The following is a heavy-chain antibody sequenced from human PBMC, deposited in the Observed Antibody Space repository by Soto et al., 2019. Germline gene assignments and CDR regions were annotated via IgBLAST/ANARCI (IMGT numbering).Heavy chain of an antibody. V-gene: IGHV4-59*01. CDR1: GGSISPYY. Sequence: QVQLQESGPGLVKLSETLSLTCTVSGGSISPYYWSWIRQPPGKGLEWIGYVYYSGNTNYNPSLESRVTISVDTSRNRFSLILISATAADTAVYYCARKGVAASYAHYYVDVWGRGTAVTVSS. CDR2: VYYSGNT. CDR3: ARKGVAASYAHYYVDV. J-gene: IGHJ6*03. D-gene: IGHD6-6*01.